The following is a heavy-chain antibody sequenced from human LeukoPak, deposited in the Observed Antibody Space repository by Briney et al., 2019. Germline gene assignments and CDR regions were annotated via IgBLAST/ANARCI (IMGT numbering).Heavy chain of an antibody. Sequence: EGSLRLSCVVSGFTFSSYEMNWVRQAPGKGLEWVAVISYDGSNKYYADSVKGRFTISRDNSKNTLYLQMNSLRAEDTAVYYCARSRRTTYNWFDPWGQGTLVTVSS. D-gene: IGHD1-1*01. J-gene: IGHJ5*02. CDR2: ISYDGSNK. CDR1: GFTFSSYE. V-gene: IGHV3-30-3*01. CDR3: ARSRRTTYNWFDP.